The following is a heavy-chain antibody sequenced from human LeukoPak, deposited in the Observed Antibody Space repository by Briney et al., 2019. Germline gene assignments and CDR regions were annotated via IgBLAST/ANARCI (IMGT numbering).Heavy chain of an antibody. Sequence: GGSLRLSCAASGFAFSSYAMNWVRQAPGKGLEWVSSISSSSSYIYYADSVKGRFTISRDNAKNSLYLQMNSLRAEDTAVYYCARSHAGQWELDAFDIWGQGTMVTVSS. J-gene: IGHJ3*02. V-gene: IGHV3-21*01. D-gene: IGHD1-26*01. CDR2: ISSSSSYI. CDR3: ARSHAGQWELDAFDI. CDR1: GFAFSSYA.